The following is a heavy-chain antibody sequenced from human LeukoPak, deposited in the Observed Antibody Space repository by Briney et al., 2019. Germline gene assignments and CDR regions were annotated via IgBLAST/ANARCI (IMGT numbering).Heavy chain of an antibody. CDR3: VRDGGYDSPHY. V-gene: IGHV3-21*01. Sequence: PGGSLRLSCAASGFTFSIYAMSWVRQAPGKGLEWVSHISSTSNNIYYADSVKGRFTISRDNAKNSLYLQINSLRAEDTAVYYCVRDGGYDSPHYWGQGTLVTVSS. D-gene: IGHD5-12*01. J-gene: IGHJ4*02. CDR2: ISSTSNNI. CDR1: GFTFSIYA.